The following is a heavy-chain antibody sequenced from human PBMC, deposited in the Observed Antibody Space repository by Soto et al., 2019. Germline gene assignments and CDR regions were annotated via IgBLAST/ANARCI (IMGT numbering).Heavy chain of an antibody. Sequence: GASVKVSCKASGYTFTSYYMHWVRQAPGQGLEWMGIINPSGGSTSYAQKFQGRVTMTRDTSTSTVYMELSSLRSEDTAVYYCARAGDSLRITSGSLSPPDYWGQGTLVTVSS. CDR2: INPSGGST. CDR1: GYTFTSYY. CDR3: ARAGDSLRITSGSLSPPDY. J-gene: IGHJ4*02. V-gene: IGHV1-46*01. D-gene: IGHD3-3*01.